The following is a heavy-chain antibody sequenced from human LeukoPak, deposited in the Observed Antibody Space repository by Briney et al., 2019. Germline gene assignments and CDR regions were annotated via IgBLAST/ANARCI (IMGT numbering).Heavy chain of an antibody. CDR1: GGSITGGSYY. V-gene: IGHV4-61*09. D-gene: IGHD1-26*01. CDR2: IHTSGST. CDR3: ARHYSGRYWLD. J-gene: IGHJ4*02. Sequence: PTETLSLTCTVSGGSITGGSYYWSWIRQPAGKGLEWIGHIHTSGSTSSNPSLESRVTISVDTSKNQFSLKLSSVTAADTAVYYCARHYSGRYWLDWGQGTLVTVSS.